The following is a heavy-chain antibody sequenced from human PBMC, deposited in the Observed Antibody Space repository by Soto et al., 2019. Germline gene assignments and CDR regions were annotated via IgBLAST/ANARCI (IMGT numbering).Heavy chain of an antibody. V-gene: IGHV4-59*01. CDR2: IYNDGNT. J-gene: IGHJ4*02. CDR1: GGSISSYY. D-gene: IGHD4-17*01. CDR3: ARLRISTVSTTYYFDY. Sequence: SETLSLTCTVSGGSISSYYWSWIRQPPGKGLEWIGYIYNDGNTNYNPSFKSRVTLSVDMSTNQFSLKLTSVTAADTAVYYCARLRISTVSTTYYFDYWGQGALVTVSS.